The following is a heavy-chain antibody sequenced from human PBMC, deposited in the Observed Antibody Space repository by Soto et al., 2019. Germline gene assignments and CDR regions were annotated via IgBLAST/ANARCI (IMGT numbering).Heavy chain of an antibody. D-gene: IGHD4-17*01. J-gene: IGHJ4*02. V-gene: IGHV1-2*02. CDR3: ARDPDYGDYWGYFFDS. CDR1: GYTFAAYY. CDR2: INPTSGGT. Sequence: QVQLVQSGAEVKKPGASVKASCKTSGYTFAAYYIHWIRQAPGQGLEWMGWINPTSGGTVYAQNFQDRVTMTRDTSISTAYMELRRLNPDDTAVYYCARDPDYGDYWGYFFDSWGQGTPVTVSS.